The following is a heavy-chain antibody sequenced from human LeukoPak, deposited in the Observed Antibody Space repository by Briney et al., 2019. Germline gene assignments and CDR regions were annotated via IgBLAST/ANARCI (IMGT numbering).Heavy chain of an antibody. Sequence: SETLSLTCTVSGGSISSSSYYWGWIRQPPGKGLEWIGSIYHSGSTYYNPSLKSRVTISVDTSKNQFSLKLSSVTAADTAVYYCARLGYHYFDYWGQGTLVTVSS. V-gene: IGHV4-39*07. CDR1: GGSISSSSYY. CDR3: ARLGYHYFDY. J-gene: IGHJ4*02. D-gene: IGHD7-27*01. CDR2: IYHSGST.